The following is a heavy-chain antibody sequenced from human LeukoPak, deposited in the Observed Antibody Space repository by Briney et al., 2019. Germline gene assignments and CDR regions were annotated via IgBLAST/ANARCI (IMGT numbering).Heavy chain of an antibody. CDR3: ARASLGYCSGGRCYHDANWFDP. Sequence: VASVKVSCKTSGYTFTSYAMHWVRQAPGQRLEWMGWINAGNGNTKYSQQFQGRVTITRDTSASTAYMELRSLRSEDMPIYYCARASLGYCSGGRCYHDANWFDPWGQGTLVTVSS. CDR1: GYTFTSYA. D-gene: IGHD2-15*01. V-gene: IGHV1-3*03. J-gene: IGHJ5*02. CDR2: INAGNGNT.